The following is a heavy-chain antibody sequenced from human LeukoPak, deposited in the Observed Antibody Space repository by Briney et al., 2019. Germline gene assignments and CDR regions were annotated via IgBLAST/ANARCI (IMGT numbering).Heavy chain of an antibody. CDR3: AGQGGSGYYYPYYFDY. CDR1: GGSISSYY. Sequence: SETLSLTCTVSGGSISSYYWSWIRQPPGKGLEWIGYIYYSGSTNYNPSLKSRVTISVDTSKNQFSLKLSSVTAADTAVYYCAGQGGSGYYYPYYFDYWGQGTLVTVSS. J-gene: IGHJ4*02. D-gene: IGHD3-22*01. CDR2: IYYSGST. V-gene: IGHV4-59*08.